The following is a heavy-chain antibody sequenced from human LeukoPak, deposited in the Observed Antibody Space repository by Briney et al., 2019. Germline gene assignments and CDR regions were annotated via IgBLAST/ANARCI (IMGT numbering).Heavy chain of an antibody. CDR3: ARMGYSSSWSFYYGMDV. Sequence: GGSLRLSCAASGFTVSSNYMSWVRQAPGKGLEWVSVIYSGGSTYYADSVKGRFTISRDNSKNTLYLQMNSLRAEDTAVYYSARMGYSSSWSFYYGMDVWGQGTTVTDSS. CDR1: GFTVSSNY. J-gene: IGHJ6*02. D-gene: IGHD6-13*01. CDR2: IYSGGST. V-gene: IGHV3-66*01.